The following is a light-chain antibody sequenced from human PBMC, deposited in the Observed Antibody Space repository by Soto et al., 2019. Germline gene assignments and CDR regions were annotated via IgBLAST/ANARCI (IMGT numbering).Light chain of an antibody. CDR1: SSDVGGYNY. CDR2: DVS. V-gene: IGLV2-14*03. J-gene: IGLJ2*01. Sequence: QSVLTQPASVSGSPGQSITISCTGTSSDVGGYNYVSWYQHHPGKAPKLVISDVSDRPSGISNRFSGSKSGNTASLTISGLQAEDEADYYCSSYTGSSTLDVVFGGGTKLTVL. CDR3: SSYTGSSTLDVV.